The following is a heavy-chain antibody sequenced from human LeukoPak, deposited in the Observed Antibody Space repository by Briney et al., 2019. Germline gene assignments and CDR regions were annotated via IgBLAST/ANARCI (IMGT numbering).Heavy chain of an antibody. CDR2: INWNGGST. D-gene: IGHD3-22*01. CDR1: GFTFDDYG. V-gene: IGHV3-20*04. Sequence: GGSLRLSCAASGFTFDDYGMSWVRQAPGKGLEWVSGINWNGGSTGYADSVKGRFTISRDNAKNSLYLQMNSLRAEDTAVYYCARDGITMIVNYYFDYWGQGTLVTVSS. J-gene: IGHJ4*02. CDR3: ARDGITMIVNYYFDY.